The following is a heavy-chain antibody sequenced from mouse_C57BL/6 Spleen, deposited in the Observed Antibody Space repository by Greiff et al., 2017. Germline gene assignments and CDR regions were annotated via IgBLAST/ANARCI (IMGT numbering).Heavy chain of an antibody. V-gene: IGHV1-82*01. J-gene: IGHJ4*01. CDR2: IYPGDGDT. D-gene: IGHD1-1*01. CDR3: GRSSFTTVAVDY. Sequence: QVQLQQSGPELVKPGASVKISCKASGYAFSSSWMNWVKQRPGKGLEWIGRIYPGDGDTNYNGKFKGKATLTADKSSSTAYMQLSSLTSEDSAVYYCGRSSFTTVAVDYWGQGASVTVSS. CDR1: GYAFSSSW.